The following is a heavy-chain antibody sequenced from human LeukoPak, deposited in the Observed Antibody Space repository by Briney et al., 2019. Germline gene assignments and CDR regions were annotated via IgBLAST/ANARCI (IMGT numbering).Heavy chain of an antibody. CDR2: ITSGSSTT. CDR3: AKDENWGVFDY. D-gene: IGHD3-16*01. CDR1: GFTFSTYE. J-gene: IGHJ4*02. Sequence: GGSLRLSCAASGFTFSTYEMNWVRQAPGKGLEWVSYITSGSSTTLYADSVRGRFTVFRDNSKNSLYLQMNSLRAEDTAVYYCAKDENWGVFDYWGQGTLVTVSS. V-gene: IGHV3-48*03.